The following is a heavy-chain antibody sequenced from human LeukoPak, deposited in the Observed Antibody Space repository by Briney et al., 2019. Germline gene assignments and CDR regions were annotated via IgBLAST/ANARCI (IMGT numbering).Heavy chain of an antibody. D-gene: IGHD2-2*01. Sequence: KPSETLSLTCAVYGGSFNGYYWSWIRQPPGKGLEWIGEINHSGSTNYNPSLKSRVTISVDTSKNQFSLKLSSVTAADTAVYYCARGYCSSTSCFSEYNWFDPWGQGTLVTVSS. CDR3: ARGYCSSTSCFSEYNWFDP. J-gene: IGHJ5*02. CDR1: GGSFNGYY. CDR2: INHSGST. V-gene: IGHV4-34*01.